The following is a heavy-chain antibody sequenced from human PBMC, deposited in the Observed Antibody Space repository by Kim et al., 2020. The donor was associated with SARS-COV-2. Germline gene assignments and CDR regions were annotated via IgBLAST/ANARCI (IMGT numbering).Heavy chain of an antibody. CDR2: IIPILGIA. Sequence: SVKVSCKASGGTFSSYTISWVRQAPGQGLEWMGRIIPILGIANYAQKFQGRVTITADKSTSTAYMELSSLRSEDTAVYYCARDSNSSCYYYYGMDVWGQGTTVTVSS. CDR3: ARDSNSSCYYYYGMDV. J-gene: IGHJ6*02. CDR1: GGTFSSYT. D-gene: IGHD2-2*01. V-gene: IGHV1-69*04.